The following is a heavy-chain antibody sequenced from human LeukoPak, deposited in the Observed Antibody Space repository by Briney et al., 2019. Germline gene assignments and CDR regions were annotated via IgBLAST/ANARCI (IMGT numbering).Heavy chain of an antibody. J-gene: IGHJ5*02. CDR3: ARAYRDIVVVPAAIGRYNWFDP. Sequence: PGGSLRLSCAASGFTFSSYSMNWVRQAPGKGLEWVSSISSSSSYIYYADSVKGRFTISRDNAKNSLYLQMNSLRAEDTAVYYCARAYRDIVVVPAAIGRYNWFDPWGQGTLVTVSS. CDR2: ISSSSSYI. V-gene: IGHV3-21*01. CDR1: GFTFSSYS. D-gene: IGHD2-2*01.